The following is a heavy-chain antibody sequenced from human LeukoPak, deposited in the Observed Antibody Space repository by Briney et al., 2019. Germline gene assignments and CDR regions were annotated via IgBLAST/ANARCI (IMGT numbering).Heavy chain of an antibody. J-gene: IGHJ4*02. CDR3: ARDRERFLEWLLDY. CDR2: ISSNGGST. CDR1: GFTFSSYA. D-gene: IGHD3-3*01. V-gene: IGHV3-64*01. Sequence: GGSLRLSCAASGFTFSSYAMHWVRQAPGKGLEYVSAISSNGGSTYYANSVKGRFTISRDNSKNTLYLQMGSLRAEDMAVYYCARDRERFLEWLLDYWGQGTLVTVSS.